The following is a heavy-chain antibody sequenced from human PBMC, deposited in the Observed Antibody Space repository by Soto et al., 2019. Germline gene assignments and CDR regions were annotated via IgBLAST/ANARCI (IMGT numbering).Heavy chain of an antibody. V-gene: IGHV4-39*01. CDR3: ARLKRGYSFWGYYYYGMDV. D-gene: IGHD5-18*01. CDR2: IYYSGST. Sequence: SETLSLTCTVSGGSISSSSYYWGWIRQPPGKGLEWIGSIYYSGSTYYNPSLKSRVTISVDTSKNQFSLKLSPVTAADTAVYYCARLKRGYSFWGYYYYGMDVWGQGTTVTVSS. J-gene: IGHJ6*02. CDR1: GGSISSSSYY.